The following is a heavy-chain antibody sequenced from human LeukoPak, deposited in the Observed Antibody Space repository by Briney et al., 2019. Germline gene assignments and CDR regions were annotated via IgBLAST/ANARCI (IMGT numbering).Heavy chain of an antibody. CDR3: ARGLGTRWFFDY. CDR2: IIPVFGTT. Sequence: ASVKVSCKASGGTFSSYALSWVRQAPGQGLEWMGRIIPVFGTTTHAQKFQGRVTITADESTTTAYMELRRLTSEDTAMYYCARGLGTRWFFDYWGQGTLVTVSS. CDR1: GGTFSSYA. V-gene: IGHV1-69*13. D-gene: IGHD1-1*01. J-gene: IGHJ4*02.